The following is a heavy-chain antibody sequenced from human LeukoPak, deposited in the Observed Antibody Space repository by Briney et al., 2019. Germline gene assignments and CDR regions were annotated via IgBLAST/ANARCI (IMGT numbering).Heavy chain of an antibody. J-gene: IGHJ4*02. D-gene: IGHD1-26*01. CDR1: GYSFTNYW. CDR2: IYPGDSVT. CDR3: ARWDTVGATSGSDY. V-gene: IGHV5-51*01. Sequence: GEFLKISCKGSGYSFTNYWIGWVRQMPGKGLEWMGIIYPGDSVTRYSPSFQGQVTISADKSIRTAYLQWSSLKASDTAMYYCARWDTVGATSGSDYWGQGTLVTVSS.